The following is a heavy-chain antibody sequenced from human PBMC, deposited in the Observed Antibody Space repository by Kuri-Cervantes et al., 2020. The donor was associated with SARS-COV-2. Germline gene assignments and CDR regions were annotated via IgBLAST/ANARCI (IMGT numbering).Heavy chain of an antibody. D-gene: IGHD6-19*01. J-gene: IGHJ4*02. CDR3: ARLIAPGESSGSGWNDY. CDR2: ISYDGRNT. V-gene: IGHV3-30*04. Sequence: GKSLKISCEASGFIFSDYAIDWVRQAPGKGLEWVAIISYDGRNTKFADSVKGRFTISRDNAKNSLYLQMNSLRAEDTAVYYCARLIAPGESSGSGWNDYWGQGTLVTVSS. CDR1: GFIFSDYA.